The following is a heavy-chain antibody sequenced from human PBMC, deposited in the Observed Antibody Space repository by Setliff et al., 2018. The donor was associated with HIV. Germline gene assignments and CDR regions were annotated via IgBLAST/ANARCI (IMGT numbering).Heavy chain of an antibody. CDR1: GGSIAGSTHY. D-gene: IGHD3-9*01. J-gene: IGHJ5*02. CDR2: VYYNGAT. V-gene: IGHV4-39*01. Sequence: SETLSLTCTVSGGSIAGSTHYWAWIRQPPGKGLEWIGSVYYNGATDHNPSHKSRVTISVDTSNQQFSLKLSSVTAADTAVYYCARHEGYNDFLTGYFRYKWYDPWGQGTLVTVSS. CDR3: ARHEGYNDFLTGYFRYKWYDP.